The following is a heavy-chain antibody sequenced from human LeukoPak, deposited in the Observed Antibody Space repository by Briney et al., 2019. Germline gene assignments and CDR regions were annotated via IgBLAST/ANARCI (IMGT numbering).Heavy chain of an antibody. CDR1: GYTFTSYD. CDR3: PRYGSYSSSLALDP. V-gene: IGHV1-8*01. D-gene: IGHD6-13*01. J-gene: IGHJ5*02. CDR2: MNPNSGNT. Sequence: GASVKVSCKASGYTFTSYDINWVRQATGQGLEWMGWMNPNSGNTGYAQKFQGRVTMTRNTSISTAYMELSSLRSEDTAVYYCPRYGSYSSSLALDPWGQGTLVTVSS.